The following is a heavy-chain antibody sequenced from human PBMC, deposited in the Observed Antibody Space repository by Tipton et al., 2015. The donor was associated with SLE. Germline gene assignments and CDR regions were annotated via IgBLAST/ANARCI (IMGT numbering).Heavy chain of an antibody. CDR3: VRDQGTGWYGRYFDL. J-gene: IGHJ2*01. Sequence: SLRLSCATSGFTFRSFSMNWVRQAPGKGLEWIANINSDSSSIFYADSVKGRFTLSRDNAKNSLYLQMNSLRDEDTALYFCVRDQGTGWYGRYFDLWGRGTLVTVSS. V-gene: IGHV3-48*02. CDR1: GFTFRSFS. D-gene: IGHD6-19*01. CDR2: INSDSSSI.